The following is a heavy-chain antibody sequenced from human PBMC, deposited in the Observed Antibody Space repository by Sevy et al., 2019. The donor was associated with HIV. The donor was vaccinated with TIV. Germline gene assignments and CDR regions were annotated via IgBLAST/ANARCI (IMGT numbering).Heavy chain of an antibody. CDR2: IEYDGSNK. CDR3: AKDLTIFGVVYGMDV. CDR1: GFTFSSYG. V-gene: IGHV3-30*18. Sequence: AGSLRLSCAASGFTFSSYGMHWVRQAPGKELEWVAVIEYDGSNKYYADSVKGRFTISRDNSKNTLYLQMNSLRAEDTAVYYCAKDLTIFGVVYGMDVWGQGTTVTVSS. D-gene: IGHD3-3*01. J-gene: IGHJ6*02.